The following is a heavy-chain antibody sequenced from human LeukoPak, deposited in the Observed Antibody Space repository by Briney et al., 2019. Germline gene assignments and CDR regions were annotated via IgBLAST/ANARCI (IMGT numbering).Heavy chain of an antibody. D-gene: IGHD1-26*01. CDR1: GFTVSSYA. J-gene: IGHJ6*03. V-gene: IGHV3-23*01. Sequence: GGSLRLSCAASGFTVSSYAMSWVRQAPGKGLEWVSAISGSGGSTYYADSVKGRFTISRDNSKNTLYLQMNSLRAEDTAVYYCAKALRSYQIHYYMDVWGKGTTVTVSS. CDR3: AKALRSYQIHYYMDV. CDR2: ISGSGGST.